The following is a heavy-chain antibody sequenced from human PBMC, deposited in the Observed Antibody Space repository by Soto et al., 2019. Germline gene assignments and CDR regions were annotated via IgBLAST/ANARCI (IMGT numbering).Heavy chain of an antibody. CDR1: GFTFSNYK. Sequence: EVQLVESGGGLVQPGGSLRLSCAASGFTFSNYKMNWVRQAPGKGLEWVSYINTSSATIFYADSVRGRFTISRDDAKESLYLELSSLRAEDTAGYYCARELTAARYESWGQGTLVTVSS. J-gene: IGHJ4*02. CDR3: ARELTAARYES. CDR2: INTSSATI. V-gene: IGHV3-48*01. D-gene: IGHD2-2*01.